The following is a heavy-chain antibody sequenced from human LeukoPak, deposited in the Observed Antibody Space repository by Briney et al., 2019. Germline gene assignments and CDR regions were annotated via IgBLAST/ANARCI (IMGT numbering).Heavy chain of an antibody. V-gene: IGHV3-30-3*01. D-gene: IGHD5-18*01. CDR3: ARDGGYSYGYAFDY. Sequence: GGSLRLSCAASGLTFSSYAMHWVRQAPGKGLEWVAVISYDGSNKYYADSVKGRFTISRDNSKNTLYLQMNSLRAEDTAVYYCARDGGYSYGYAFDYWGQGTLVTVSS. J-gene: IGHJ4*02. CDR2: ISYDGSNK. CDR1: GLTFSSYA.